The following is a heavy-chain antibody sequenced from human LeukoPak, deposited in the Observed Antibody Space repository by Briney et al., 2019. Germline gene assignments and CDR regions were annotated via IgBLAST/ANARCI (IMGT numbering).Heavy chain of an antibody. CDR1: HGSTSTYY. CDR2: IYPSGNT. D-gene: IGHD3-16*01. Sequence: SETLSLTCTVSHGSTSTYYWSWIGQPAGKGLEWIGRIYPSGNTNFNPSLMSRVTMSIDTSKNQFSLKLSSVTAADTAVYYCARVRYRLAETYIDYWGQGTLVTVSS. CDR3: ARVRYRLAETYIDY. V-gene: IGHV4-4*07. J-gene: IGHJ4*02.